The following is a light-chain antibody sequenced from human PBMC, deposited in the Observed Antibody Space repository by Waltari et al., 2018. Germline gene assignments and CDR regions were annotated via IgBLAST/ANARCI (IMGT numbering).Light chain of an antibody. CDR2: RNN. V-gene: IGLV10-54*01. J-gene: IGLJ3*02. CDR1: SNNVGDQG. CDR3: SAWDSSLSAWV. Sequence: QAGLTQPPSVSKGLRQTATLTCTGNSNNVGDQGAAWLQQHQGHPPKLLSYRNNYRPSGISERLSASRSGNTASLTITGLQPEDEADYYRSAWDSSLSAWVFGGGTKLTVL.